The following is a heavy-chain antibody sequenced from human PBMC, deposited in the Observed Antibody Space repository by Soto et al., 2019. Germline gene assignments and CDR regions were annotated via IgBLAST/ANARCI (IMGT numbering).Heavy chain of an antibody. D-gene: IGHD4-17*01. CDR3: ARVEYGKADY. J-gene: IGHJ4*02. V-gene: IGHV5-51*01. CDR1: GYSFTNYW. Sequence: EVQLVQSGAEVKKPGESLKISCKGSGYSFTNYWIGWVRQMPGKGLEWMGIIFPGGPSIKYSPSFQGQGTISVDKSISTAYLQWRSLKASDTAMYYCARVEYGKADYWGQGTLVTVSS. CDR2: IFPGGPSI.